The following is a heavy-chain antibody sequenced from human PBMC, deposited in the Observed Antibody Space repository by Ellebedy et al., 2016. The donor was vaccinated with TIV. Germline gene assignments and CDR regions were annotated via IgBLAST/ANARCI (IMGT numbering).Heavy chain of an antibody. V-gene: IGHV3-30*04. D-gene: IGHD4-17*01. CDR2: ISYDGSNK. Sequence: GGSLRLXCAASGFTFSSYAMHWVRQAPGKGLEWVAVISYDGSNKYYADSVKSRFTISRDNSKNTLYLQMNSLRAEDTAVYYCARQAAYGDYGELASWGGWYCDYWGQGTLVTVSS. J-gene: IGHJ4*02. CDR1: GFTFSSYA. CDR3: ARQAAYGDYGELASWGGWYCDY.